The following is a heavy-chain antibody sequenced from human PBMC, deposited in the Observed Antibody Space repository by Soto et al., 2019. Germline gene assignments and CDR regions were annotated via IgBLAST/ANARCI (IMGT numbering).Heavy chain of an antibody. CDR3: ARVGGSGSYYNTYYYYYYGMDV. CDR1: GFTFSSYN. J-gene: IGHJ6*02. CDR2: ISSSSSTI. Sequence: PVESLRPSSEASGFTFSSYNRNGIRQAPGKGLEWVSYISSSSSTIYYADSVKGRFTFSRDNAKISLYLQMNSLRAEDTALYYCARVGGSGSYYNTYYYYYYGMDVWGQGT. V-gene: IGHV3-48*01. D-gene: IGHD3-10*01.